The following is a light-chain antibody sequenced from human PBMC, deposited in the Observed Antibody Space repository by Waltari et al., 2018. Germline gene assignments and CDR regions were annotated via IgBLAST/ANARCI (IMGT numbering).Light chain of an antibody. CDR1: QSVSSSY. CDR2: GAS. CDR3: QQYGSSPIT. J-gene: IGKJ5*01. Sequence: EIVLTQSPGTLSLSPGERATLSCRVSQSVSSSYLAWYQQKPGQAPRLLIYGASSRTTGIPDRFSGSGSGTDFTLTSSRLEPEDFAVYYCQQYGSSPITFGQGTRLEIK. V-gene: IGKV3-20*01.